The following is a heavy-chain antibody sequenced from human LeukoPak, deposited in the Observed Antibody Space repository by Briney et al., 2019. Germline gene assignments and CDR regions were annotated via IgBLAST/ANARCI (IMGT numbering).Heavy chain of an antibody. CDR2: MYDTGST. V-gene: IGHV4-30-2*06. J-gene: IGHJ4*02. CDR3: ARDKGALHSHFDF. CDR1: GASVSRGGYY. D-gene: IGHD4-11*01. Sequence: PSETLSLTCAVSGASVSRGGYYWGWIRQSPGKGLEWIGYMYDTGSTYYNPSLKSRVTISIDKFNNQFSMKLPSVTAADTAVYFCARDKGALHSHFDFWGQGTLVTVSS.